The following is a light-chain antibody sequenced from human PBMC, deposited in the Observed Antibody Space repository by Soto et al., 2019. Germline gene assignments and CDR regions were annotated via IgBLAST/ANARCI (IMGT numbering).Light chain of an antibody. V-gene: IGKV1-9*01. CDR3: QHLNSYPIT. J-gene: IGKJ5*01. CDR1: RSISSY. Sequence: DIQMTQSPSSLSASVGDRXTITCRASRSISSYLNWYQQKPGKAPKLLIYEASTLQSGVPSRFSGSASGTEFTLTLSSLQPEDFATYYCQHLNSYPITFGQGTRLEI. CDR2: EAS.